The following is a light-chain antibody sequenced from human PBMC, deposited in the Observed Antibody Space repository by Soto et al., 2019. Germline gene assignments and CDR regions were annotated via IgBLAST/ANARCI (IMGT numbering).Light chain of an antibody. CDR3: QQGGNWPLT. J-gene: IGKJ5*01. V-gene: IGKV3-11*01. CDR1: QSVSSH. Sequence: PGERATVSCRASQSVSSHLAWYQQKRGQAPRLLIYDASSRATGIPARFSGSGSGTDFTLTISSLEPEDFAVYYCQQGGNWPLTFGQGTRLEIK. CDR2: DAS.